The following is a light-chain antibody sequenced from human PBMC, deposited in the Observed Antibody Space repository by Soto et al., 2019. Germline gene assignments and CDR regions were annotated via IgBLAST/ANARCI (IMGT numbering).Light chain of an antibody. CDR3: QQGGNWPLT. J-gene: IGKJ5*01. V-gene: IGKV3-11*01. CDR1: QSVSSH. Sequence: PGERATVSCRASQSVSSHLAWYQQKRGQAPRLLIYDASSRATGIPARFSGSGSGTDFTLTISSLEPEDFAVYYCQQGGNWPLTFGQGTRLEIK. CDR2: DAS.